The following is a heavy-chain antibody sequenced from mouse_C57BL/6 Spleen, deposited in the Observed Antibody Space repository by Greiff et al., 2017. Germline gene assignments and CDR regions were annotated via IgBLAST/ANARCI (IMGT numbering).Heavy chain of an antibody. J-gene: IGHJ2*01. Sequence: EVQVVESGPVLVKPGASVKMSCKASGYTFTDYYMNWVKQSHGKSLEWIGVINPYNGGTSYNQKFKGKATLTVDKSSSTAYMELNSLTSEDSAVYYCARRYSNYVYYFDYWGQGTTLTVSS. V-gene: IGHV1-19*01. CDR3: ARRYSNYVYYFDY. CDR2: INPYNGGT. D-gene: IGHD2-5*01. CDR1: GYTFTDYY.